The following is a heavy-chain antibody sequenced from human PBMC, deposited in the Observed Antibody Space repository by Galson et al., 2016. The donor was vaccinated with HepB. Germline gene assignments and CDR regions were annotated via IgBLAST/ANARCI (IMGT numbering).Heavy chain of an antibody. CDR1: GFSVYV. CDR2: FSGHDSSA. Sequence: SLRLSCAASGFSVYVMSWVRQAPGKGLEWVATFSGHDSSAFYADPVKGRLTTARDSSKTTLFFQLNSLRVDDTARYFCAKDLHYEIARSSSDFWRGLARRQSAGDSDMDVWGQGTTVIVSS. CDR3: AKDLHYEIARSSSDFWRGLARRQSAGDSDMDV. V-gene: IGHV3-23*01. D-gene: IGHD3-3*01. J-gene: IGHJ6*02.